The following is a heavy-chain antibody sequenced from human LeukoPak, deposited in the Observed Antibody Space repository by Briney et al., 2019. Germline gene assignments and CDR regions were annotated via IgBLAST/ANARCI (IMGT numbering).Heavy chain of an antibody. CDR1: GYTFTGYY. CDR2: INPNSGGT. Sequence: GASVKVSCKASGYTFTGYYMHWVRQAPGQGLEWMGWINPNSGGTNYAQKFQGRVTMTRDTSISTAYMELSRLRSDDTAVYYCARDGSDYYGSGSGGVYFDYWGQGTLVTVSS. D-gene: IGHD3-10*01. CDR3: ARDGSDYYGSGSGGVYFDY. V-gene: IGHV1-2*02. J-gene: IGHJ4*02.